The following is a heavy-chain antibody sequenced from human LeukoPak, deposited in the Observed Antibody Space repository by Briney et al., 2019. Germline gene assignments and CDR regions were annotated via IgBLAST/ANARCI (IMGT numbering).Heavy chain of an antibody. CDR3: AKDGSYDYVWGSYRKTYYFDY. CDR1: GFTFSSYG. Sequence: PGGSLRLSCAASGFTFSSYGMHWVRQAPGKGLEWVAVISYDGSNKYYADSVKGRFTISRDNSKNTLYLQMNSLRAEDTAVYYCAKDGSYDYVWGSYRKTYYFDYWGQGTLVTVSS. J-gene: IGHJ4*02. V-gene: IGHV3-30*18. CDR2: ISYDGSNK. D-gene: IGHD3-16*02.